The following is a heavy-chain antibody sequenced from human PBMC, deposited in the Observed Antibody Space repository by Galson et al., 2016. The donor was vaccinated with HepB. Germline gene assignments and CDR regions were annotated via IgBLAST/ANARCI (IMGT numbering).Heavy chain of an antibody. CDR1: GFTFTINA. CDR2: IQYDGSIQ. CDR3: AHNNGWYGKGYFDY. Sequence: SLRLSCATSGFTFTINAMHWVRQAPGRGLEWVSFIQYDGSIQYYADSVKGRFTTSRDNSKGTLHLQMDSLRVEDTAVYYCAHNNGWYGKGYFDYWGQGTLVTVSS. D-gene: IGHD6-19*01. J-gene: IGHJ4*02. V-gene: IGHV3-30*02.